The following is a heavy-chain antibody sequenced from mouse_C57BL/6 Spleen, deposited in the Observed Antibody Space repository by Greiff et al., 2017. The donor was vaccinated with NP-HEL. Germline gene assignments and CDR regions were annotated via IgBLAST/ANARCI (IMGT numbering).Heavy chain of an antibody. J-gene: IGHJ1*03. CDR1: GYTFTDYY. CDR3: ARSGYDYDGGIDV. CDR2: INPNNGGT. V-gene: IGHV1-26*01. D-gene: IGHD2-4*01. Sequence: VQLQQSGPELVKPGASVKISCKASGYTFTDYYMNWVKQSHGKSLEWIGDINPNNGGTSYNQKFKGKATLTVDKSSSTAYMELRSLTSEDSAVYYCARSGYDYDGGIDVWGTGTTVTVSS.